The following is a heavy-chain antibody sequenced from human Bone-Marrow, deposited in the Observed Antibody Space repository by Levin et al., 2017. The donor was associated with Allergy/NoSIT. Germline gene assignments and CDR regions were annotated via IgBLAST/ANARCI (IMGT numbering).Heavy chain of an antibody. CDR1: GFTFSSYA. CDR2: ISGSGGST. CDR3: AKKGEADMQVVIYMYYFDY. J-gene: IGHJ4*02. V-gene: IGHV3-23*01. D-gene: IGHD3-22*01. Sequence: GESLKISCAASGFTFSSYAMSWVRQAPGKGLEWVSAISGSGGSTYYADSVKGRFTISRDNSKNTLYLQMNSLRAEDTAVYYCAKKGEADMQVVIYMYYFDYWGQGTLVTVSS.